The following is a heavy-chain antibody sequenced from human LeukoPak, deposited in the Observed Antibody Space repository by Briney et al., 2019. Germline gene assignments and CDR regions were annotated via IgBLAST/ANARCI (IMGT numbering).Heavy chain of an antibody. CDR3: AKAGGWFGELLQTSADNWFDP. V-gene: IGHV3-23*01. D-gene: IGHD3-10*01. CDR1: GFTFYSYW. J-gene: IGHJ5*02. CDR2: ISGSGGST. Sequence: GGSLRLSCAASGFTFYSYWMSWVRQAPGKGLEWVSVISGSGGSTYYADSVKGRFTISRDNPKNTLYLQMNSLRAEDTAVYYCAKAGGWFGELLQTSADNWFDPWGQGTLVTVSS.